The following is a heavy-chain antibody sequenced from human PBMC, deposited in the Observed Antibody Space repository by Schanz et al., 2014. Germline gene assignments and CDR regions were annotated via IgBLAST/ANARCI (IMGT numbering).Heavy chain of an antibody. CDR1: GFTLTSYA. Sequence: EVQLLESGGGLVQPGGSLRLSCAASGFTLTSYALTWVRQAPGKGLEWVSYISSSSGSSYTDYADSVKGRFTISRDNAKNSLYLQMNSLRAEDTAVYFCARDLSSLIQGDVWGKGTTVSVSS. D-gene: IGHD2-2*01. CDR3: ARDLSSLIQGDV. CDR2: ISSSSGSSYT. J-gene: IGHJ6*04. V-gene: IGHV3-21*05.